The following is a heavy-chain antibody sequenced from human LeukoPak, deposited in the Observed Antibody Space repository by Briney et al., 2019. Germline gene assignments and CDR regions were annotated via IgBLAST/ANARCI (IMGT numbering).Heavy chain of an antibody. V-gene: IGHV3-23*01. CDR1: GFTFSSYA. J-gene: IGHJ4*02. CDR2: ISGSGGST. CDR3: AKDNLGGYGDSSFED. D-gene: IGHD3-16*01. Sequence: PGGSLRLSCAASGFTFSSYAMSWVRQAPGKGLEWVSAISGSGGSTYYANSVKGRFTISRDNSKNTLYLQMNSLRAEDTAVYYCAKDNLGGYGDSSFEDWGQGTLVTVSS.